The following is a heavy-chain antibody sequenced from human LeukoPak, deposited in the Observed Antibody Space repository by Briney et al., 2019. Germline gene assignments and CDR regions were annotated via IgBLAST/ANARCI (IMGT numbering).Heavy chain of an antibody. CDR1: GGTFSSYA. Sequence: SVKVSCKASGGTFSSYAISWVRQAPGQGLEWMGGIIPIFGTANYAQKFQGRVTITTDESTSTAYMELSSLRSEDTAVYYCARNRHYDFWSGRSDAFDIWGQGAMVTVSS. CDR3: ARNRHYDFWSGRSDAFDI. J-gene: IGHJ3*02. V-gene: IGHV1-69*05. D-gene: IGHD3-3*01. CDR2: IIPIFGTA.